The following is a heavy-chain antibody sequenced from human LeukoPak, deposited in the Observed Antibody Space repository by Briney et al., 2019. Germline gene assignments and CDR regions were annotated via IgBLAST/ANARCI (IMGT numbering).Heavy chain of an antibody. D-gene: IGHD1-26*01. V-gene: IGHV3-21*01. CDR2: ISSISSYI. CDR1: GFTFSSYS. Sequence: GGSLRLSCAASGFTFSSYSMNWVRQAPGKGLEWVSSISSISSYIYYADSVKGRFTVSGDNAKNSLYLQMDSLRAEDTAVYYCARDPSGTYYPRVSGALDIWGQGTMVTVSS. J-gene: IGHJ3*02. CDR3: ARDPSGTYYPRVSGALDI.